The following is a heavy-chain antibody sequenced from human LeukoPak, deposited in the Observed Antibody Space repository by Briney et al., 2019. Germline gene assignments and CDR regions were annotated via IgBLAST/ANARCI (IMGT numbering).Heavy chain of an antibody. CDR1: GFTFDEYT. CDR2: ISWDGGST. V-gene: IGHV3-43*01. D-gene: IGHD6-13*01. CDR3: AKDYEIAAAGRQGFAFDI. J-gene: IGHJ3*02. Sequence: PGGSLRLSCAASGFTFDEYTMHWVRQAPGKGLEKVSLISWDGGSTYYADSVKGRFTISRDNSKNSLYLQVNSLRTEDTALYYCAKDYEIAAAGRQGFAFDIWGQGTMVTVSS.